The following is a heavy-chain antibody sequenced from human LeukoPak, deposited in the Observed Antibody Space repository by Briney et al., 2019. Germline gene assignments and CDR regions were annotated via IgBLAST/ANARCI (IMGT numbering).Heavy chain of an antibody. CDR2: INHSGST. V-gene: IGHV4-34*01. CDR1: GGSFSGYF. J-gene: IGHJ5*02. D-gene: IGHD6-19*01. CDR3: ARHVRKRGIAVAGTPGWFDP. Sequence: SETLSLTCGVYGGSFSGYFWTWIRQPPGKGLEWIGEINHSGSTNYSPSLKSRVTISVDTSKNQFSLKLSSVTAADTAMYYCARHVRKRGIAVAGTPGWFDPWGQGTLVTVSS.